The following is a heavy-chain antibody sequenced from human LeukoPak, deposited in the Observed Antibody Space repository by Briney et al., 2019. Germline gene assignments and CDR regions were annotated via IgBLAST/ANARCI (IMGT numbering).Heavy chain of an antibody. CDR1: GFSISSYA. J-gene: IGHJ4*02. CDR3: ARDAYLVTTIVGAWYREGYFDY. Sequence: GGSLRLSCAASGFSISSYAMHWVRQAPGKGLEWVAVISSDGSNKYYADSVKGRFSISRDNSENTLHLQMNSLTTDDTSMYYCARDAYLVTTIVGAWYREGYFDYWGQGALVTVSS. V-gene: IGHV3-30*04. CDR2: ISSDGSNK. D-gene: IGHD5-12*01.